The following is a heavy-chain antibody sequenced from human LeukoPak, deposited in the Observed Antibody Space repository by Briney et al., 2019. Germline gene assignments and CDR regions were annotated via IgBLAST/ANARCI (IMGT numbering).Heavy chain of an antibody. V-gene: IGHV4-59*01. CDR3: GTGAVTGSAH. CDR2: IYYTGST. J-gene: IGHJ4*02. Sequence: PSETLSLTCTVSGGSLSSYYWSWIRQPPGKGLEWIGYIYYTGSTDYNPSLKSRATISVDTSKNQISLKLSSVTAADTAVYYCGTGAVTGSAHWGQGTLVTVSS. CDR1: GGSLSSYY. D-gene: IGHD2-8*02.